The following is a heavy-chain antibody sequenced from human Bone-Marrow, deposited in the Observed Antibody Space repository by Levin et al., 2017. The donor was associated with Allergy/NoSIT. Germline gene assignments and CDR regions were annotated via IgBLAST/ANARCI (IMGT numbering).Heavy chain of an antibody. CDR3: ARVLSGVGLAPYGMDV. J-gene: IGHJ6*02. CDR1: GFTFSSYD. Sequence: GGSLRLSCAASGFTFSSYDMHWVRQATGKGLEWVSAIGTAGDTYYPGSVKGRFTISRENAKNSLYLQMNSLRAGDTAVYYCARVLSGVGLAPYGMDVWGQGTTVTVSS. D-gene: IGHD1-14*01. CDR2: IGTAGDT. V-gene: IGHV3-13*01.